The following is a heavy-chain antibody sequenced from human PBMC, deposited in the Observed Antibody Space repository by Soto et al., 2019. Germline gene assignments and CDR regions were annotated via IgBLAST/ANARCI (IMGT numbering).Heavy chain of an antibody. CDR2: IYPGDSDT. CDR3: ARHGAPPAPRRDYYYMDV. Sequence: GESLKISCKGSGYSFTSYWIGWVRQMPGKGLEWMGIIYPGDSDTRYSPSFQGQVTISADRSISTAYLQWSSLKASDTAMYYCARHGAPPAPRRDYYYMDVWGKGTTVTVS. V-gene: IGHV5-51*01. J-gene: IGHJ6*03. CDR1: GYSFTSYW. D-gene: IGHD2-2*01.